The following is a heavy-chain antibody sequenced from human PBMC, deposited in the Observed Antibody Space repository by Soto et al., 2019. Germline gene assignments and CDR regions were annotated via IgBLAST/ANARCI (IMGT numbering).Heavy chain of an antibody. V-gene: IGHV3-23*01. Sequence: EVQLLESGGGWLQPGGSLRLSCAASGFTFSSYARNWVRQAPGKGLEWVSGITGSGAGSYYSDSVKGRFTLSRDTSTNTLYLQMNTLRAEDTAVYYCATAYSTGRRIDSFDPRCQGTVVTVSS. CDR2: ITGSGAGS. J-gene: IGHJ5*02. CDR1: GFTFSSYA. CDR3: ATAYSTGRRIDSFDP. D-gene: IGHD1-26*01.